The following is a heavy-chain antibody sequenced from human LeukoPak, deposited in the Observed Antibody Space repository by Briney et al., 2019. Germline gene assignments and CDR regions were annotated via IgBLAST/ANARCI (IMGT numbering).Heavy chain of an antibody. Sequence: GGSLRLSCAASGFTFSDYYMSWIRQAPGKGLEWVSYISSSSSYTNYTDSVKGRFTISRDNAKNSLYLQMNSLRAEDTALYYCARGLMSGYFDYWGQGTLVTVSS. V-gene: IGHV3-11*05. CDR2: ISSSSSYT. CDR1: GFTFSDYY. J-gene: IGHJ4*02. D-gene: IGHD3-3*01. CDR3: ARGLMSGYFDY.